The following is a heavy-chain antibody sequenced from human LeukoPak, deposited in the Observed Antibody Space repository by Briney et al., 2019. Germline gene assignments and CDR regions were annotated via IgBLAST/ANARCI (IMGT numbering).Heavy chain of an antibody. Sequence: PGRSLRLSCAASGFTFSSYGMHWVRQAPGKGLEWVAVIWYGGSNKYYADSVKGRFTISRDNSKNTLYLQMNSLRAEDTAVYYCAKDRSPRGIAAPFDYWGQGTLVTVSS. CDR2: IWYGGSNK. D-gene: IGHD6-13*01. V-gene: IGHV3-30*18. CDR1: GFTFSSYG. J-gene: IGHJ4*02. CDR3: AKDRSPRGIAAPFDY.